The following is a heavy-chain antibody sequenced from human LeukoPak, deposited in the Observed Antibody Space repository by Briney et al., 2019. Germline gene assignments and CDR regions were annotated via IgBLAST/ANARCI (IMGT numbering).Heavy chain of an antibody. Sequence: ASVKVSCKASGYTFTSYDINWVRQATGQGLEWMGWMNPNSGVTKFAQQFQGRVTMTWDTSVSTAYMELSRLTSDDTAMYYCARFGVVTNDAFYIWGQGKMVTISS. CDR2: MNPNSGVT. J-gene: IGHJ3*02. CDR1: GYTFTSYD. V-gene: IGHV1-2*02. CDR3: ARFGVVTNDAFYI. D-gene: IGHD3-3*01.